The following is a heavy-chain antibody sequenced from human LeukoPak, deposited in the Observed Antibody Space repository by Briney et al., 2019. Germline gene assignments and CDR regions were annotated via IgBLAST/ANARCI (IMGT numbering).Heavy chain of an antibody. CDR1: GFTFSSYG. CDR2: ISYDGGNK. V-gene: IGHV3-30*18. CDR3: AKRNYCSGGSCYLSYYYYYGMDV. J-gene: IGHJ6*02. D-gene: IGHD2-15*01. Sequence: GGSLRLSCAASGFTFSSYGMHWVRQAPGKGLEWVAVISYDGGNKYYADSVKGRLTISRDNSKNTLYLQMNSLRAEDTAVYYCAKRNYCSGGSCYLSYYYYYGMDVWGQGTTVTVSS.